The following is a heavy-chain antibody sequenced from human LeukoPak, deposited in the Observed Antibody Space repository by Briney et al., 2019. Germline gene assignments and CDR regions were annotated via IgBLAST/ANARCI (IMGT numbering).Heavy chain of an antibody. J-gene: IGHJ4*02. CDR2: ISWNSGSI. V-gene: IGHV3-9*01. Sequence: GRSLRLSCAASGFTFDDYAMHWVRQAPGKGLEWVSGISWNSGSIGYADSVKGRFTISRDNAKNSLYLQMNSLRAEDTALYYCAKDMGVAGSFDYWGQGTLVTVSS. D-gene: IGHD6-19*01. CDR3: AKDMGVAGSFDY. CDR1: GFTFDDYA.